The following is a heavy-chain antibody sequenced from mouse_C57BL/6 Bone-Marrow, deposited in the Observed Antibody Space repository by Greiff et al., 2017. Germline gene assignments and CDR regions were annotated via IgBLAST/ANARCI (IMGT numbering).Heavy chain of an antibody. CDR1: GYAFTNYL. CDR2: INPGSGGT. D-gene: IGHD1-1*01. J-gene: IGHJ1*03. V-gene: IGHV1-54*01. CDR3: ARESNYYGSSFWYVDV. Sequence: VQLQQSGAELVRPGTSVKVSCKASGYAFTNYLIEWVKQRPGQGLEWIGVINPGSGGTNYNEKFKGKATLTADKSSRTAYMQLSSLTSEDSAVYFCARESNYYGSSFWYVDVWGTGTTVTVSS.